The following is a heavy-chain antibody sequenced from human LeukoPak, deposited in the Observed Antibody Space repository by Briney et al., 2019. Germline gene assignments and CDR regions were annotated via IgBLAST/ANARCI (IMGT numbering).Heavy chain of an antibody. J-gene: IGHJ4*02. D-gene: IGHD6-13*01. V-gene: IGHV3-7*01. CDR1: GFTFTTYW. CDR3: AREDSIAAAGRIYFDY. Sequence: GGSLRLSCAASGFTFTTYWMSWVRQAPGKGLEWVANIKQDGTEKYYVDSVKGRFTISRDNAKNSLYLQMNSLRAEDTAVYYCAREDSIAAAGRIYFDYWGQGTLVTVSS. CDR2: IKQDGTEK.